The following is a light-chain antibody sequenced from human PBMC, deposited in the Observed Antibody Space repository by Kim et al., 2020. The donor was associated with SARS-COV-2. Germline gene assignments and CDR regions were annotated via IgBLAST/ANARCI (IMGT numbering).Light chain of an antibody. J-gene: IGKJ1*01. Sequence: SASVVDRVPITCRASQSISNWLAWYQQKPGKAPKLLIYAASALESGVPSRFSGSGSGTEFTLTISSLQPDDFATYYCQQYDNYGTFGQGTKVDIK. CDR3: QQYDNYGT. V-gene: IGKV1-5*03. CDR1: QSISNW. CDR2: AAS.